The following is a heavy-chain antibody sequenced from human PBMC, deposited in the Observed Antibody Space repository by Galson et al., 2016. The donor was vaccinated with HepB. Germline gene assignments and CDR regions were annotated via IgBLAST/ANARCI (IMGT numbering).Heavy chain of an antibody. CDR2: IWYDGSNK. CDR3: AGSSSRSYYFGINV. D-gene: IGHD6-13*01. V-gene: IGHV3-33*01. CDR1: GFTFSNYG. J-gene: IGHJ6*02. Sequence: SLRLSCAASGFTFSNYGMHWVRQAPGKGLEWVAVIWYDGSNKYYADSVKGRFTISRDNSKNTLYLQVNSLRVEDTAVYYCAGSSSRSYYFGINVWGQGTTATV.